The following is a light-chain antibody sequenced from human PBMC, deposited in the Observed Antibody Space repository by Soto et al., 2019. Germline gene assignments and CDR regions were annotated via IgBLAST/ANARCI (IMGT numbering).Light chain of an antibody. Sequence: EIVLTQSPGTLSLSPGERATLSCRASQSVSSNYLAWYQQKPGQAPRLLIYGASSRATGIPDRFSGSGSGTDFTLTISRLEPDDFAVDLCQQHGSSPITFGQRTRLEIK. J-gene: IGKJ5*01. CDR2: GAS. CDR3: QQHGSSPIT. CDR1: QSVSSNY. V-gene: IGKV3-20*01.